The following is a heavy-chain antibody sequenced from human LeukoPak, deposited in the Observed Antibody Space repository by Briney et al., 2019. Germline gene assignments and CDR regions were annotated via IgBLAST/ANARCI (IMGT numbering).Heavy chain of an antibody. CDR1: GFSFSSFG. D-gene: IGHD6-19*01. V-gene: IGHV3-30*03. CDR2: ISYDGNKK. Sequence: GGSLRLSCAASGFSFSSFGMHWVRQAPGKGLVCVAVISYDGNKKYYGDSVKGRFTISRHNYMNTLYLKMNSLRADDTAVYYCSRHPRGIALAGTYDYWGQGILVTVSS. CDR3: SRHPRGIALAGTYDY. J-gene: IGHJ4*02.